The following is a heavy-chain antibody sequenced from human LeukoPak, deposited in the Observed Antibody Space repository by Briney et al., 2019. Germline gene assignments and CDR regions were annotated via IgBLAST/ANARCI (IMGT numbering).Heavy chain of an antibody. D-gene: IGHD3-10*01. CDR3: ASSGIVATYGSGSYFNFDY. CDR2: IIPILGIA. J-gene: IGHJ4*02. CDR1: GGTFSSYA. V-gene: IGHV1-69*04. Sequence: SVKVSCKASGGTFSSYAISWVRQAPGQGLEWMGRIIPILGIANYAQKFQGRVTITADKSTSTAYMELSSLRSEDTAVYYCASSGIVATYGSGSYFNFDYWGQGTLVTVSS.